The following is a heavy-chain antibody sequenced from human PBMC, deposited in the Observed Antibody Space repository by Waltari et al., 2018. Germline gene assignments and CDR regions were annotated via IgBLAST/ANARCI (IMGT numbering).Heavy chain of an antibody. D-gene: IGHD3-3*01. CDR1: GYTFTGNY. CDR2: INPNSGGT. V-gene: IGHV1-2*02. Sequence: QVQLVQSGAEVKKPGASVKVSCKASGYTFTGNYMPWVRQAPGQGLEWRGWINPNSGGTNYAQKFQGRVTMTRDTSISTAYMELSRLRSDDTAVYYCARGLYYDFWSGSVGYMDVWGKGTTVTVSS. CDR3: ARGLYYDFWSGSVGYMDV. J-gene: IGHJ6*03.